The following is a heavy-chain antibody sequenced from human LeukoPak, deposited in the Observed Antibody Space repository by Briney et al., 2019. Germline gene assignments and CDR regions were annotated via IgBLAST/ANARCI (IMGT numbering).Heavy chain of an antibody. Sequence: GGSLRLSCAASGFTFSSYWMSWVRQAPGKGLEWVANIKQDGSEKDYVDSVKGRFTISRDNAKNSLYLQMNSLRAEDTAVYYCAKDGVWFGELPYFDYWGQGTLVTVSS. V-gene: IGHV3-7*01. D-gene: IGHD3-10*01. J-gene: IGHJ4*02. CDR1: GFTFSSYW. CDR2: IKQDGSEK. CDR3: AKDGVWFGELPYFDY.